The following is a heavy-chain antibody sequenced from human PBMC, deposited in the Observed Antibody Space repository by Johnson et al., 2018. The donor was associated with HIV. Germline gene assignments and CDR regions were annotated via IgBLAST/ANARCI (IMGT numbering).Heavy chain of an antibody. D-gene: IGHD6-19*01. CDR3: AKELAVAGTVGAFDI. CDR1: GFTFSSYG. V-gene: IGHV3-NL1*01. CDR2: ITMGGGST. J-gene: IGHJ3*02. Sequence: VQLVESGGGVVQPGGSLRLSCAASGFTFSSYGMHWVRQAPGKGLEWVSSITMGGGSTHYTDSVKGRFTISRDNSKNTLYLQMNSLRAEDTAVYYCAKELAVAGTVGAFDIWGQGTMVTVSS.